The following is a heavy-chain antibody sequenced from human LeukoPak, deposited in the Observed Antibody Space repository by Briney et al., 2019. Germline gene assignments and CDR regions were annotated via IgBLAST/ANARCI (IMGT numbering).Heavy chain of an antibody. D-gene: IGHD6-13*01. CDR2: IRYDGSNK. J-gene: IGHJ5*02. V-gene: IGHV3-30*02. Sequence: GGSLRLSCAASGFTFSNYGMHWVRQAPGKGLQWVAFIRYDGSNKYYADSVKGRFTISRDNSKNTLYLQMNSLRAEDTAVYYCAKRYSSSWYGWFDPWGQGTLVTVSS. CDR1: GFTFSNYG. CDR3: AKRYSSSWYGWFDP.